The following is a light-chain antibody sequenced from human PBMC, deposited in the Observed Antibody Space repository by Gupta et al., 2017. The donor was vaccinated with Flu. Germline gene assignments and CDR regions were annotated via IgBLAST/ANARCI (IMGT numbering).Light chain of an antibody. J-gene: IGLJ2*01. CDR1: SSDVGGYNY. CDR3: SSYAGSNVV. CDR2: EVS. Sequence: QSALTQPPSASGSPGQSVTISCTGTSSDVGGYNYVSWYQQHPGKAPKLMIYEVSKRPSGVPDRFSGSKSGNTASLTVSGFQAEDEADYYCSSYAGSNVVFGGGTKLT. V-gene: IGLV2-8*01.